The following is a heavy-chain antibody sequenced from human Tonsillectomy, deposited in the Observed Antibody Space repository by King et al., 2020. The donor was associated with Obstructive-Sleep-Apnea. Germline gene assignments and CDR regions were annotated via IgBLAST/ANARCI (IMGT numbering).Heavy chain of an antibody. D-gene: IGHD2-15*01. CDR2: INHSGST. V-gene: IGHV4-34*01. J-gene: IGHJ5*02. CDR3: ARSDIVVVVSATKSSNWFDP. Sequence: VQLQQWGAGLLKPSETLSLTCAVYGGSFSGYYWTWVRQPPDKGLEWIGEINHSGSTNYNPSLTSRVTISVDRSQNQFSLNLNSVTAADTAVYYCARSDIVVVVSATKSSNWFDPWGQGTLVTVSS. CDR1: GGSFSGYY.